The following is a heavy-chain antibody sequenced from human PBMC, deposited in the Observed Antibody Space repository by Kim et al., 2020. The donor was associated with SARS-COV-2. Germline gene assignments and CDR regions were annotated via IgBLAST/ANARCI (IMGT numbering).Heavy chain of an antibody. Sequence: DTLKGRFTISRDNASNSLYLQMNSLRAEDTAVYYCARLGYYGSGSHPDCWGQGTLVTVSS. D-gene: IGHD3-10*01. J-gene: IGHJ4*02. CDR3: ARLGYYGSGSHPDC. V-gene: IGHV3-21*01.